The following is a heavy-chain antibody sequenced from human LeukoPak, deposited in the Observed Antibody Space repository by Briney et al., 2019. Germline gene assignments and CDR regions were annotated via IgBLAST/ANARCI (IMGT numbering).Heavy chain of an antibody. CDR3: ARTDYDLDY. V-gene: IGHV4-34*01. CDR2: TNHSGST. J-gene: IGHJ4*02. D-gene: IGHD3-16*01. CDR1: GGSFSGYY. Sequence: SETLSLTCAVYGGSFSGYYWSWIRQPPGKGLEWIGETNHSGSTNYNPSLKSRVTIPVDTSKNQFSLKLSSVTAADTAVYYCARTDYDLDYWGQGTLVTVSS.